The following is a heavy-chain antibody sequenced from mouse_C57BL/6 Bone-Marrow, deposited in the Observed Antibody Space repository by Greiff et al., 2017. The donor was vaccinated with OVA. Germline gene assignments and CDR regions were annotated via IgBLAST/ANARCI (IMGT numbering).Heavy chain of an antibody. CDR1: GYTFTSYW. CDR2: IDPSDSYT. Sequence: QVQLQQPGAELVMPGASVKLSCKASGYTFTSYWMHWVKQRPGQGLEWIGEIDPSDSYTNYNQKFKGKSTLTVDKSSSTAYMQLSSLTSEGSAVYYCARRRYFDYWGQGTTLTVSS. J-gene: IGHJ2*01. CDR3: ARRRYFDY. V-gene: IGHV1-69*01.